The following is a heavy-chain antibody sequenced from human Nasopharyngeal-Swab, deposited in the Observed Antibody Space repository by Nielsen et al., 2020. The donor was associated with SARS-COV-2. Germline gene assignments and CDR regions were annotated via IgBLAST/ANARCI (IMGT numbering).Heavy chain of an antibody. CDR3: ARDYILASGWWGSVY. CDR2: IYYSGTT. V-gene: IGHV4-39*07. Sequence: SETLSLTCTVSGGSISSSSYYWGWIRQPPGKGLEWIGTIYYSGTTYYNPSLKSRVTISVDTSKNQFSLKLSSVTAADTAVYYCARDYILASGWWGSVYWGQGTLVTVSS. D-gene: IGHD6-19*01. J-gene: IGHJ4*02. CDR1: GGSISSSSYY.